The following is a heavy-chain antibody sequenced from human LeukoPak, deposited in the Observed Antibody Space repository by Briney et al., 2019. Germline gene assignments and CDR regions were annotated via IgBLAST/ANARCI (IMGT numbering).Heavy chain of an antibody. CDR3: ARSLAPTMVRGVISTKYYYYGMDV. Sequence: GGSLRLSCAASGFTFSSYWMSWVGQAPGKGLEWVANIKQDGSEKHYVDSVKGRLTISRDNAKNSLYLQMNSLRAEDTAVYYCARSLAPTMVRGVISTKYYYYGMDVWGQGTTVTVSS. CDR1: GFTFSSYW. CDR2: IKQDGSEK. V-gene: IGHV3-7*01. J-gene: IGHJ6*02. D-gene: IGHD3-10*01.